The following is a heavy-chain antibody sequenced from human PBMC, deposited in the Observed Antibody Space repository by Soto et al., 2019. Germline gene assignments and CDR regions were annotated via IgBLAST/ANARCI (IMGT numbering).Heavy chain of an antibody. CDR3: ARPRLPYCSGGSCYPYYFDY. D-gene: IGHD2-15*01. Sequence: GGSLRLSCAASGFTFSSYAMHWVRQAPGKGLEWVAVISYDGSNKYYADSVKGRFTISRDNSKNTLYLQMNSLRAEDTAVYYCARPRLPYCSGGSCYPYYFDYWGQGTLVTVSS. CDR2: ISYDGSNK. CDR1: GFTFSSYA. J-gene: IGHJ4*02. V-gene: IGHV3-30-3*01.